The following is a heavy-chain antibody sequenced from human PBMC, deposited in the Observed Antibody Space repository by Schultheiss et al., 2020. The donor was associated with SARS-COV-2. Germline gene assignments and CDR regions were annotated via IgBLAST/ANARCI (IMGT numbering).Heavy chain of an antibody. Sequence: QTLSLTCAVSGGSISSGGYSWSWIRQPPGKAPEWLAFIYWDDDIHYRPSLESRLTITKDTSRNQVVLTMTNLDPLDTATYFCAHGSGWLLDIWGQGALVTVSS. CDR2: IYWDDDI. V-gene: IGHV2-5*08. CDR3: AHGSGWLLDI. J-gene: IGHJ1*01. CDR1: GGSISSGGYS. D-gene: IGHD6-19*01.